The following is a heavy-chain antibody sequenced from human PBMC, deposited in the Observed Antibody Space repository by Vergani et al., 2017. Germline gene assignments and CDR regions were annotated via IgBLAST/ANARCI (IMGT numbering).Heavy chain of an antibody. CDR2: ISWNSNSI. CDR1: GFTSAGCA. V-gene: IGHV3-9*02. D-gene: IGHD6-6*01. J-gene: IGHJ5*02. Sequence: EVQLEESGGGLVLPGRSLRLSCVASGFTSAGCAMHWVRQAPGKGLEWVSGISWNSNSIGYADSVKGRFTISRDNAQNSLYLQMNSLRAEDTALYYCAKDLGTSSGGGWFDPWGQGTLVTVSS. CDR3: AKDLGTSSGGGWFDP.